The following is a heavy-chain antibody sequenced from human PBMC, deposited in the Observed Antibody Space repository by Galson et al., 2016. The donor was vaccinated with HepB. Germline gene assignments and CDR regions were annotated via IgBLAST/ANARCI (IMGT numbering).Heavy chain of an antibody. J-gene: IGHJ4*02. CDR3: TTSVGANEFDY. CDR2: IKSKGDGETT. Sequence: SLRLSCAGSGFTFSHAWLHWVRQAPGKGLEWVGRIKSKGDGETTDYAAPVKGRFTVSRDDSTNTLYLQRNSLKTEDTAVYHCTTSVGANEFDYWGRGTLVTVSS. V-gene: IGHV3-15*07. D-gene: IGHD1-26*01. CDR1: GFTFSHAW.